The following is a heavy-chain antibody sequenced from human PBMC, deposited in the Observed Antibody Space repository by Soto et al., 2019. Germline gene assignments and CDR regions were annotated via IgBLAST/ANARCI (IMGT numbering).Heavy chain of an antibody. V-gene: IGHV3-30*18. CDR3: AKGRPRIVVVPAATDT. CDR1: GFTFSSYG. CDR2: ISYDGSNK. Sequence: HPGGSLRLSCAASGFTFSSYGMHWVRQAPGKGLEWVAVISYDGSNKYYADSVKGRFTISRDNSKNTLYLQMNSLRAEDTAVYYCAKGRPRIVVVPAATDTWGQGTLVTVSS. J-gene: IGHJ4*02. D-gene: IGHD2-2*01.